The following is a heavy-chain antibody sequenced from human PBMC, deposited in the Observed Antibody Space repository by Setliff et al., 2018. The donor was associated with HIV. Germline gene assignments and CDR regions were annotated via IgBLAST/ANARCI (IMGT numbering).Heavy chain of an antibody. V-gene: IGHV1-3*01. Sequence: ASVKVSCKASGYTFTNYFVHWVRQAPGQRLEWMGWINAGNGNTKYSQKFQGRVTITRDTSASTAYMELSSLRSEDTAVYYCARDGLTVPYCGGDCYDWYFDLWGRGTLVTVSS. D-gene: IGHD2-21*02. CDR2: INAGNGNT. CDR3: ARDGLTVPYCGGDCYDWYFDL. CDR1: GYTFTNYF. J-gene: IGHJ2*01.